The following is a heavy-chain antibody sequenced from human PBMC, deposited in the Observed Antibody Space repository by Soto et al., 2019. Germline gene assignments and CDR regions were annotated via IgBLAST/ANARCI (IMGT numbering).Heavy chain of an antibody. D-gene: IGHD4-17*01. V-gene: IGHV3-23*01. CDR2: ISGRGGGT. CDR1: GFTFSDYA. J-gene: IGHJ4*02. Sequence: PGGSLRLSCAATGFTFSDYAMTWVRQAPGKGLMWVSTISGRGGGTYYADSVKGRFSISRDNSKNTFYLQMNTLRVDDTAVYYCAKEPGNSNGGPSLVHYWGQGTVVTVSS. CDR3: AKEPGNSNGGPSLVHY.